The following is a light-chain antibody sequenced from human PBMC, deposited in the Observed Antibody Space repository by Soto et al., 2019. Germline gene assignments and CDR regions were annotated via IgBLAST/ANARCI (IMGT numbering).Light chain of an antibody. Sequence: QSALTQPASVSGSPGQSITISCTGSSSAIGAYNYVSWYRQVPGKAPKLMINDVNNRPSGVSSRFSGSKSGNTASLTISGLQAEDEADYYCASYTSHTTLIFGGGTKLTVL. CDR1: SSAIGAYNY. V-gene: IGLV2-14*01. J-gene: IGLJ2*01. CDR3: ASYTSHTTLI. CDR2: DVN.